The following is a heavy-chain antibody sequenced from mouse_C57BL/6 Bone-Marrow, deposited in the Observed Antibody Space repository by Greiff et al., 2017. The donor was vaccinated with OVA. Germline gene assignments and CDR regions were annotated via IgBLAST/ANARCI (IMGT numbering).Heavy chain of an antibody. V-gene: IGHV5-17*01. J-gene: IGHJ3*01. D-gene: IGHD1-1*01. CDR1: GFTFSDYG. CDR2: ISSGSSTI. Sequence: EVKLVESGGGLVKPGGSLKLSCAASGFTFSDYGMHWVRQAPEKGLEWVAYISSGSSTIYYADTVKGRFTISRDNAKNTLFLQMTSLRSEDTAMYYCARKVVSSWFAYWGQGTLVTVSA. CDR3: ARKVVSSWFAY.